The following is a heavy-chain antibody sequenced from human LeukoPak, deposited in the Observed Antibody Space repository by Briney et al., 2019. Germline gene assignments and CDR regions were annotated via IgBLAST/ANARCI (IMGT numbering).Heavy chain of an antibody. V-gene: IGHV3-33*01. CDR3: ARDAGYCSSTSCYRHYYYYGMDV. D-gene: IGHD2-2*03. Sequence: GGSLRLSCAASGFTFSSYGMHWVRQAPGKGLEWVAVIWYDGSNKYYADSVKGRFTISRDNSKNTLYLQMNSLRAEDTAVYYCARDAGYCSSTSCYRHYYYYGMDVWGQGTTVTVSS. J-gene: IGHJ6*02. CDR2: IWYDGSNK. CDR1: GFTFSSYG.